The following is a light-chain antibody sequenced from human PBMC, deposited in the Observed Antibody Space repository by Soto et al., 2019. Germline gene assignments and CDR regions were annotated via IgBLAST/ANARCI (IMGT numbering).Light chain of an antibody. Sequence: QSALTQPASVSGSPGQSITISCTGTSSDVGSYNLVSWYQQSPGKAPTLMIYEDNKRPSGVSNRFSGSKSGNTASLTISGLQAEDEADYYCCSYAGSYTLVFGGGTKLTVL. CDR2: EDN. V-gene: IGLV2-23*01. CDR3: CSYAGSYTLV. J-gene: IGLJ2*01. CDR1: SSDVGSYNL.